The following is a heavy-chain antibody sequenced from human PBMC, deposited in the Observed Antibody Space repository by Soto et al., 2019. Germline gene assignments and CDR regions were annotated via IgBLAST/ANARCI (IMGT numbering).Heavy chain of an antibody. CDR3: ARLGASGIVATTSEAWFDP. J-gene: IGHJ5*02. Sequence: GGSLRLSCAASGFTFSSYSMNWVRQAPGKGLEWVSSISSSSSYIYYADSVKGRFTISRDNAKNSLYLQMNSLRAEDTAVYYCARLGASGIVATTSEAWFDPWGQGXLVTVSS. CDR2: ISSSSSYI. V-gene: IGHV3-21*01. CDR1: GFTFSSYS. D-gene: IGHD5-12*01.